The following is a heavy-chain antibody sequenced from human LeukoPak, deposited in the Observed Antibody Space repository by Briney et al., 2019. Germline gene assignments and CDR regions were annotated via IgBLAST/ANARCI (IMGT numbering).Heavy chain of an antibody. Sequence: SETLSLTCTVSGGSISSSSYYWGWIRQPPGKGLEWIGSIYYSGSTNYNPSLKSRVTISVDTSKNQFSLKLSSVTAADTAVYYCARGSLFYGDRSFDYWGQGTLVTVSS. CDR1: GGSISSSSYY. D-gene: IGHD4-17*01. CDR2: IYYSGST. CDR3: ARGSLFYGDRSFDY. J-gene: IGHJ4*02. V-gene: IGHV4-39*07.